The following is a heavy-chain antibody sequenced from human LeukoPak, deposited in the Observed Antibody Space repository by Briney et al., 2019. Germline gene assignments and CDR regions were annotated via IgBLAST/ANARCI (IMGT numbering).Heavy chain of an antibody. D-gene: IGHD4-11*01. CDR2: IVVGSGNT. Sequence: ALVKVSCKASGFTFTSSAMQWVRQARGQRLEWIGWIVVGSGNTNYAQKFQERVTITRHMSTSTAYMELSSLRSEDTAVYYCAEVMGYSNNWGQGTLVTVSS. J-gene: IGHJ4*02. CDR3: AEVMGYSNN. CDR1: GFTFTSSA. V-gene: IGHV1-58*02.